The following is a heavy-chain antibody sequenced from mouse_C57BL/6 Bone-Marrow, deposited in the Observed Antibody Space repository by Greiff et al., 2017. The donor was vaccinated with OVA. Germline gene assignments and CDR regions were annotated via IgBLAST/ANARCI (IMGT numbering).Heavy chain of an antibody. J-gene: IGHJ3*01. CDR2: ISSGSSTI. D-gene: IGHD1-1*01. CDR1: GFTFSDYG. Sequence: EVKLVESGGGLVKPGGSLKLSCAASGFTFSDYGMHWVRQAPEKGLEWVAYISSGSSTIYYADTVKGRFTISRDNAKSTLFLQMTSLRSEDTAMYYCAREDYYGSSPFAYWGQGTLVTVSA. V-gene: IGHV5-17*01. CDR3: AREDYYGSSPFAY.